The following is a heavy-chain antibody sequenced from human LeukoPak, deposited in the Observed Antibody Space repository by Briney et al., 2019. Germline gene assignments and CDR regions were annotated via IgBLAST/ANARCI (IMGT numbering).Heavy chain of an antibody. V-gene: IGHV1-46*01. CDR1: GFTFTSHD. D-gene: IGHD3-3*01. J-gene: IGHJ3*02. CDR2: INPSGGST. CDR3: ARVFLEGDFSYSGRGGAFDI. Sequence: ASVKVSCKASGFTFTSHDYNWVRQATGQGLEWMGIINPSGGSTSYAQKFQGRVTMTRDTSTSTVYMELSSLRSEDTAVYYCARVFLEGDFSYSGRGGAFDIWGQGTMVTVSS.